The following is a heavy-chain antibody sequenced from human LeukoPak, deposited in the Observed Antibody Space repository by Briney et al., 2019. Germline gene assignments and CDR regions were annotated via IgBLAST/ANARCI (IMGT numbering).Heavy chain of an antibody. CDR3: ARDNPGTIAAAGTGGSDY. CDR1: GYSISSGYY. CDR2: IYHSGST. D-gene: IGHD6-13*01. J-gene: IGHJ4*02. Sequence: SETQSLTCTVSGYSISSGYYWGWIGQPPGKGLEWIGSIYHSGSTYYNPSLKSRVTISVDTSKNQFSLKLSSVTAADTAVYYCARDNPGTIAAAGTGGSDYRGQGTLVTVSS. V-gene: IGHV4-38-2*02.